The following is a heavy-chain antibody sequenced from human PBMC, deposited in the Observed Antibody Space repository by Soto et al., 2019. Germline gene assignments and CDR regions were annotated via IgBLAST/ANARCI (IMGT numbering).Heavy chain of an antibody. Sequence: ASVKVSCKASGYTFTSYYMHWVRQAPGQGLEWMGIINPSGGSTSYAQKFQGRVTMTRDTSTSTVYMALSSLRSEDTAVYYCARAPHCSGGSCYPLDYWGQGTLVTVSS. J-gene: IGHJ4*02. CDR2: INPSGGST. CDR1: GYTFTSYY. CDR3: ARAPHCSGGSCYPLDY. V-gene: IGHV1-46*03. D-gene: IGHD2-15*01.